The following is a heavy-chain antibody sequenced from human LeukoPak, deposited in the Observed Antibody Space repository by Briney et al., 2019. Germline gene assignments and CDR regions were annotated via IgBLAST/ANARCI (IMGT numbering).Heavy chain of an antibody. V-gene: IGHV1-69*01. D-gene: IGHD4-17*01. CDR3: ARGRGDYGDYLFDY. CDR1: GGTFSSYA. J-gene: IGHJ4*02. CDR2: IIPIFGTA. Sequence: GSSVKVSCKASGGTFSSYAISWVRQAPGRGLEWMGGIIPIFGTANYAQKFQGRVTITADESTSTAYMELSSLRSEDTAVYYCARGRGDYGDYLFDYWGQGTLVTVSS.